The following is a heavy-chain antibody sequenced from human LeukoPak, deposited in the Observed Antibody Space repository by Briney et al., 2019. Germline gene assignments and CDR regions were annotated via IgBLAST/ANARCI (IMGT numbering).Heavy chain of an antibody. CDR1: GFTVSSNY. CDR2: IYSGGST. Sequence: GGSLRLSCAASGFTVSSNYMSWVRQAPGKGLEWVSVIYSGGSTYYADSVKGRFTISRDNAKNSLYLQMNSLRAEDTAVYYCARDRAYYYDSSSPYDYWGQGTLVTVSS. D-gene: IGHD3-22*01. J-gene: IGHJ4*02. V-gene: IGHV3-53*01. CDR3: ARDRAYYYDSSSPYDY.